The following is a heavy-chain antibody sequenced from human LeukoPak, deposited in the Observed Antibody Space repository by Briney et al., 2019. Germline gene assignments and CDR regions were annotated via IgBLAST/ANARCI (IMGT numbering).Heavy chain of an antibody. D-gene: IGHD6-13*01. V-gene: IGHV3-21*01. J-gene: IGHJ5*02. CDR3: ARDSGVGAAAGTGWFDP. CDR2: ISSSSSYI. Sequence: PGGSLRLSCAASGFTFSSYSMNWVRQAPGKGLEWVSSISSSSSYIYYADSVKGRFTISRDNAKNSLYLQMNSLRAEDTAVYYCARDSGVGAAAGTGWFDPWGQGTLITVSS. CDR1: GFTFSSYS.